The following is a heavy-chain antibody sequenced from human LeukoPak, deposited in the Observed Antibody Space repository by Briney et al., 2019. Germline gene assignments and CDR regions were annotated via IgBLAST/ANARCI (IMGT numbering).Heavy chain of an antibody. D-gene: IGHD1/OR15-1a*01. CDR3: ARDGFITGTRNWFDP. V-gene: IGHV1-46*01. J-gene: IGHJ5*02. CDR1: GYTFTSYY. Sequence: ASVKVSCKASGYTFTSYYMHWVRQAPGQGLEWVGIINPSGGSTSYAQKFQGRVTMTRDMSTSTVYMELSSLRSEDTAVYYCARDGFITGTRNWFDPWGQGTLVTVSS. CDR2: INPSGGST.